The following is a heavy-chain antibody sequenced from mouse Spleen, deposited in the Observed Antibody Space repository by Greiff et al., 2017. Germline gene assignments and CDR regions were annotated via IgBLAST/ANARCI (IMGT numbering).Heavy chain of an antibody. CDR3: ALYDYDGWFAY. D-gene: IGHD2-4*01. CDR2: INPNNGGT. V-gene: IGHV1-22*01. J-gene: IGHJ3*01. Sequence: EVKLMESGPELVKPGASVKMSCKASGYTFTDYNMHWVKQSHGKSLEWIGYINPNNGGTSYNQKFKGKATLTVNKSSSTAYMELRSLTSEDSAVYYCALYDYDGWFAYWGQGTLVSVSA. CDR1: GYTFTDYN.